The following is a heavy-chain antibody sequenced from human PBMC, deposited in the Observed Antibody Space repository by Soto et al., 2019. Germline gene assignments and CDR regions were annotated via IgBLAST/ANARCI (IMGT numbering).Heavy chain of an antibody. V-gene: IGHV4-59*01. D-gene: IGHD3-10*01. CDR2: IYYSGST. CDR1: GGSMSSYY. CDR3: ARRGYGPGFPYYYGMDV. Sequence: ETLSLTCTVSGGSMSSYYWSWIRQPPGKGLEWIGYIYYSGSTNYNPSLKSRVTMSVDTPKNQFSLKLSSVTAADTAVYYCARRGYGPGFPYYYGMDVWGQGTPVTVSS. J-gene: IGHJ6*02.